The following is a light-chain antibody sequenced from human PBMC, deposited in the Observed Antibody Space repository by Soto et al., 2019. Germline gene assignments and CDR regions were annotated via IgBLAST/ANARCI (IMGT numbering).Light chain of an antibody. Sequence: DIQMTQSPSSLSASVGDRVTITCRASQNINIYLNWYQQKPGRAPKALIYGASTLQSGVPSRFSGSGSGTDFILSINSLKNEDFAVYYCQQSYTIPTTFGQGTRLEIK. J-gene: IGKJ5*01. CDR3: QQSYTIPTT. V-gene: IGKV1-39*01. CDR1: QNINIY. CDR2: GAS.